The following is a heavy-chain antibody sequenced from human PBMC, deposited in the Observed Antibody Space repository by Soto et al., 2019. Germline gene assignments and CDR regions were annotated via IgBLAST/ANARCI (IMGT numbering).Heavy chain of an antibody. V-gene: IGHV3-7*01. Sequence: PGGSLRLSCAASGFTFSSYWMSWVRQAPGKGLEWVANIKQDGSEKYYVDSVKGRFTISRDNAKNSLYLQMNSLRAEDTAVYYCARQRYCDFWSGYLEGDYFDYWGQGTLVTVSS. J-gene: IGHJ4*02. CDR2: IKQDGSEK. CDR1: GFTFSSYW. CDR3: ARQRYCDFWSGYLEGDYFDY. D-gene: IGHD3-3*01.